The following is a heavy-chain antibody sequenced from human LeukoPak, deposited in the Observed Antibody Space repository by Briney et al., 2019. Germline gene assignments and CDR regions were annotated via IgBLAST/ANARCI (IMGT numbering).Heavy chain of an antibody. CDR1: GFTFSGYA. V-gene: IGHV3-30-3*01. D-gene: IGHD3-10*01. J-gene: IGHJ4*02. Sequence: GGSLRLSCAASGFTFSGYAMHWVRQAPGKGLEWVAVISYDGSNEYYAGSVKGRFTISRDNSKNTLYLQMNSLSVEVTAVYYCARVGYYASGPFSYFDYWGQGTLVTVSS. CDR3: ARVGYYASGPFSYFDY. CDR2: ISYDGSNE.